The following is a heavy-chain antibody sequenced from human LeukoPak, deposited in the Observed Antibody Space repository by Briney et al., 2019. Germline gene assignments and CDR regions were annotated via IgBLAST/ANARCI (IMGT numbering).Heavy chain of an antibody. Sequence: GGSLRLSCAASGLTFSSYWMSWVRQAPGKGLEWVANIKQDGSEKYYVDSVKGRFTISRDNAKNSLYLQMNSLRAEDTAVYYCAREGVAAAGYWGQGTLVTVSS. CDR3: AREGVAAAGY. CDR2: IKQDGSEK. D-gene: IGHD6-13*01. CDR1: GLTFSSYW. V-gene: IGHV3-7*01. J-gene: IGHJ4*02.